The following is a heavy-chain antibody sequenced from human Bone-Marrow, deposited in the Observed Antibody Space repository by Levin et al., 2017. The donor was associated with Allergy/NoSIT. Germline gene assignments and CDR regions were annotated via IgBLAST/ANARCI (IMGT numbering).Heavy chain of an antibody. V-gene: IGHV4-30-4*01. CDR3: AVSGSFLAFDS. D-gene: IGHD3-3*01. CDR2: VFYTGTT. CDR1: GGPVASADHF. J-gene: IGHJ4*02. Sequence: LRLSCTISGGPVASADHFWSWIRQPPGKGLEWIGYVFYTGTTFYNPSLKSRLTMSVDTAENQFSLKLTSVTAADTAVYYCAVSGSFLAFDSWGQGVLVTVSS.